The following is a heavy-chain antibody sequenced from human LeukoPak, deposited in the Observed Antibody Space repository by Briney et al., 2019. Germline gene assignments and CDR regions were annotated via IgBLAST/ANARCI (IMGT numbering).Heavy chain of an antibody. Sequence: SETLSLTCTVSGESIRFSNYYWSWLRQPAGRGLEWIVRTYSSGSTTNYNPSVKSPVTISIDTSKNQFSLRLTSVTAADTGGYYCAQDFISRLLVTGGMDVWGQGITVTVSS. D-gene: IGHD2/OR15-2a*01. V-gene: IGHV4-61*02. J-gene: IGHJ6*02. CDR2: TYSSGST. CDR3: AQDFISRLLVTGGMDV. CDR1: GESIRFSNYY.